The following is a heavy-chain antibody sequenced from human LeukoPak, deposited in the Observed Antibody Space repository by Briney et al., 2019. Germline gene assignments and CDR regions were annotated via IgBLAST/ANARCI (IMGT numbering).Heavy chain of an antibody. J-gene: IGHJ4*02. V-gene: IGHV3-30*01. CDR2: ISYDSNYR. CDR3: ARDRRYYFDY. Sequence: PGGSLRLSCAASGFTFSHYPMHWVRQAPGKGLEWLAVISYDSNYRYYADSVKGRFTISRGNSNNTLYLQIDSLRPEDTAMYFCARDRRYYFDYRGQGTLVTVSS. CDR1: GFTFSHYP.